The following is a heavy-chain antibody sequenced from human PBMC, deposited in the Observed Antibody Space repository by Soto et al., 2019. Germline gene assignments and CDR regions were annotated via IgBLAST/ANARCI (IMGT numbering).Heavy chain of an antibody. J-gene: IGHJ4*02. CDR3: ARGFDWLHHYFDY. V-gene: IGHV3-53*01. CDR1: GFSVSGNY. Sequence: PGGSLRLSCAASGFSVSGNYMSWVRQAPGKGLEWVSVIYSGGATYYADSVEGRFTISRDNSKNTLYLQMNSLRAEDTAVYYCARGFDWLHHYFDYWGQGTLVTVSS. D-gene: IGHD3-9*01. CDR2: IYSGGAT.